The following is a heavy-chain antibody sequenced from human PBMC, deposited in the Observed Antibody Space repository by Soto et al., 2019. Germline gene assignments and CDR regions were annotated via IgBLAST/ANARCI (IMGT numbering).Heavy chain of an antibody. CDR2: ISGSGGST. CDR1: GFTFSRYA. J-gene: IGHJ4*02. CDR3: AKDMVRGVVSPAFGY. Sequence: GGSLRLSCAASGFTFSRYAMSWVRQAPGKGLEWVSAISGSGGSTYYADSVKGRFTISRDNSKNTLYLQMNSLRAEDTAVYYCAKDMVRGVVSPAFGYWGQGTLVNVSS. V-gene: IGHV3-23*01. D-gene: IGHD3-10*01.